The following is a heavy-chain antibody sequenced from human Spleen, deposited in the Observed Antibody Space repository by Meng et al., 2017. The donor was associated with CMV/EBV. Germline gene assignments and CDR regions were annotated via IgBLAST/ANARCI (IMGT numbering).Heavy chain of an antibody. J-gene: IGHJ5*01. CDR1: GFTFSYYW. V-gene: IGHV3-74*03. Sequence: EVQLLESGGGLVRPGGSRRLSCADSGFTFSYYWMHWVRQAPGEGPVWVSRIDTDGTVTSYAESVRGRFTISRDNSKNTLYLQMNDLRAGDSGVYHCVRDLVGNRDSWGHGTLVTVSS. CDR2: IDTDGTVT. D-gene: IGHD1-14*01. CDR3: VRDLVGNRDS.